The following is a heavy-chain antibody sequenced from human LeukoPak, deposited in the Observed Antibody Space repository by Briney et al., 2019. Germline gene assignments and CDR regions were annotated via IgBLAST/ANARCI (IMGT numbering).Heavy chain of an antibody. Sequence: PGGSLRLSCAASGFIFSSYSMNWVRQAPGKGLEWVSSINSAGSHVYYADSLKGRFTISRDNAKSSLYLQMNSLRAEDTAVYYCARDISDYPLDYWGQGTLVTVSS. V-gene: IGHV3-21*06. CDR3: ARDISDYPLDY. CDR2: INSAGSHV. D-gene: IGHD4-17*01. CDR1: GFIFSSYS. J-gene: IGHJ4*02.